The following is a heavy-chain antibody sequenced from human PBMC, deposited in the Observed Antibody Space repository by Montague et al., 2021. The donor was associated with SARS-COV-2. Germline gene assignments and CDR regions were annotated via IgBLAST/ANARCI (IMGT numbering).Heavy chain of an antibody. J-gene: IGHJ6*02. V-gene: IGHV4-39*07. CDR2: MYYSGST. Sequence: SETLSLTCTVSGGSISSSNYYWGWIRQPPGKGLEWIGNMYYSGSTYYNPSFKSRVTISIDTSKNQFSLKPSSVTAADTAVYYCARDDIVLQGVTKGMDVWGQGTTVTVSS. CDR3: ARDDIVLQGVTKGMDV. CDR1: GGSISSSNYY. D-gene: IGHD3-10*01.